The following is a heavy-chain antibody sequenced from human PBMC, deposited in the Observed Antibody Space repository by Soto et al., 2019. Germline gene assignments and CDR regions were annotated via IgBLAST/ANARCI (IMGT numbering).Heavy chain of an antibody. CDR3: ARDGEDCGGDCFDS. D-gene: IGHD2-21*01. J-gene: IGHJ4*02. CDR1: SGSISSGGYS. Sequence: ASETLSLTCAVSSGSISSGGYSWSWLRQPPGRGLEWIGFVSRSGNTYYNPSLKSRVTISVDRSKNQFSLKLSSVTAADTAVYYCARDGEDCGGDCFDSWGQGTLVTVSS. CDR2: VSRSGNT. V-gene: IGHV4-30-2*01.